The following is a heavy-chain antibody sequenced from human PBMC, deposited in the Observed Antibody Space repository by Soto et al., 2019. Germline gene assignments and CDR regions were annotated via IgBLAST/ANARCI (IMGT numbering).Heavy chain of an antibody. CDR3: ARAAAYGSGSYYGRNYYYMDV. J-gene: IGHJ6*03. D-gene: IGHD3-10*01. Sequence: LLQLGALSLTCAVYGGSFSGYYWSWIRQPPGKGLEWIGEINHSGSTNYNPSLKSRVTISVDTSKNQFSLKLSSVTAADTAVYYCARAAAYGSGSYYGRNYYYMDVWGKGTTVTVSS. CDR1: GGSFSGYY. CDR2: INHSGST. V-gene: IGHV4-34*01.